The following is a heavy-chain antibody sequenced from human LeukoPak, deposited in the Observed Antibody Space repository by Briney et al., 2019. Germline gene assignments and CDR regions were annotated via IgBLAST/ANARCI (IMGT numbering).Heavy chain of an antibody. J-gene: IGHJ4*02. D-gene: IGHD2-15*01. CDR2: ISGSGGST. CDR1: GFTFSSYA. CDR3: AKLETLVVVAAXXDY. Sequence: PGGSLRLSCAASGFTFSSYAMSWVRQAPGKGLEWVSAISGSGGSTYYADSVKGRFTISRDNSKNTLYLQMNSLRAEDTAVYYCAKLETLVVVAAXXDYWXQGTLVTVSS. V-gene: IGHV3-23*01.